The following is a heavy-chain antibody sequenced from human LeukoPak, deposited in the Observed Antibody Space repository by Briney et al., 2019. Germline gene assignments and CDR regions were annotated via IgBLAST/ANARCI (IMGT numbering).Heavy chain of an antibody. CDR2: IYSGGST. V-gene: IGHV3-66*01. Sequence: GGSLRLSCAASGFTVSSNYMSWVRQAPGKGLEWVSVIYSGGSTYYADSVKGRFTLSRDNSKNTLYLQMNSLRAEDTAVYYCARDLESTYYYDSSGYYYGFRGFDYWGQGTLVTVSS. CDR3: ARDLESTYYYDSSGYYYGFRGFDY. J-gene: IGHJ4*02. D-gene: IGHD3-22*01. CDR1: GFTVSSNY.